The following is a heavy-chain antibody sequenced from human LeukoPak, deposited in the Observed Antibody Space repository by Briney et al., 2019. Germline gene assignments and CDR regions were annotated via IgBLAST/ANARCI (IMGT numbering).Heavy chain of an antibody. D-gene: IGHD6-13*01. J-gene: IGHJ4*02. CDR3: ARASIAAAGNPIDY. V-gene: IGHV4-39*07. CDR2: IYYSGST. CDR1: GGSISSSSYY. Sequence: SETLSLTCTVSGGSISSSSYYWGWIRQPPGKGLEWIGSIYYSGSTYYNPSLKGRVTISVDTSKNQFSLKLSSVTAADTAVYYCARASIAAAGNPIDYWGQGTLVTVSS.